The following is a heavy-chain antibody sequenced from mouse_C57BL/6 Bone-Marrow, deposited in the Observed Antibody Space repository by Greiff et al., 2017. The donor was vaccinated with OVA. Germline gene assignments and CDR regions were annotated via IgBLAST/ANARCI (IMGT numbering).Heavy chain of an antibody. D-gene: IGHD4-1*01. CDR3: ARLWEAMDY. J-gene: IGHJ4*01. CDR2: IDPSDSYT. V-gene: IGHV1-69*01. Sequence: VQLQQPVAELVMPGASVKLSCKASGYTFTSYWMHWVKQRPGQGLAWIGEIDPSDSYTNYNQKFKGKSTLTVDKSSSTAYMQLSSLTSEDSAVYYCARLWEAMDYWGQGTSVTVSS. CDR1: GYTFTSYW.